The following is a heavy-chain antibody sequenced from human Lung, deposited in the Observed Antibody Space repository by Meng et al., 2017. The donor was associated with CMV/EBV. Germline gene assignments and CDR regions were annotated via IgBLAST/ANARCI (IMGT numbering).Heavy chain of an antibody. CDR1: GFTFSTYS. CDR3: TGKGFDY. J-gene: IGHJ4*02. Sequence: GXXILSCSAAGFTFSTYSVNWVRQAPGKGLELVSYINAGSSSILYADSVKGRFTISRDNAKSALFLQMSRLRVEDTAIYYCTGKGFDYWGQGALVTVSS. V-gene: IGHV3-48*04. D-gene: IGHD1-1*01. CDR2: INAGSSSI.